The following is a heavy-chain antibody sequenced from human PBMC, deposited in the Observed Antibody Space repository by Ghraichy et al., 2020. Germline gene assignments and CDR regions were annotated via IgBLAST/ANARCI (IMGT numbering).Heavy chain of an antibody. CDR2: VNHGGST. D-gene: IGHD6-6*01. CDR1: AGSFSGYS. CDR3: AGRRAAPNYWFFDL. Sequence: SETLSLTCAVYAGSFSGYSWSWIRQPPGKGLEWIGGVNHGGSTNYSPSLKSRVIISVDTSKNQFSLKLISLTAADSAVYYCAGRRAAPNYWFFDLWGRGTLVTVSS. J-gene: IGHJ2*01. V-gene: IGHV4-34*01.